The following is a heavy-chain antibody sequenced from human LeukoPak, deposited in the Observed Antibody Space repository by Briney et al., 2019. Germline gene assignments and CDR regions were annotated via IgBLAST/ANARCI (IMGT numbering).Heavy chain of an antibody. CDR2: INSDGSTT. CDR1: GFTFSTSW. Sequence: GGSLRLSCAASGFTFSTSWVHWVRQAPGKGLVWVSRINSDGSTTTYADSVKGRFIVSRDNAKNTLYLQMNSLEAEDTAVYYCTRAGNYYFEYWGQGTLVTVSS. CDR3: TRAGNYYFEY. D-gene: IGHD1-7*01. J-gene: IGHJ4*02. V-gene: IGHV3-74*01.